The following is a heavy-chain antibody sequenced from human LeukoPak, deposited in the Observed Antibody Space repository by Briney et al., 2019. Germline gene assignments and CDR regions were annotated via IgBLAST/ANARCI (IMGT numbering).Heavy chain of an antibody. Sequence: SETLSLTCTVSGGSIISSSDYWGCIRQPPGKGLEWIGSIYYSGSTYYNPSLKSRVTISVDTSKNQFSLKLSSVTAADTAVYYCARPAYSNYEWLGMYVWGQGATFTVSS. D-gene: IGHD4-11*01. CDR3: ARPAYSNYEWLGMYV. J-gene: IGHJ6*02. V-gene: IGHV4-39*01. CDR2: IYYSGST. CDR1: GGSIISSSDY.